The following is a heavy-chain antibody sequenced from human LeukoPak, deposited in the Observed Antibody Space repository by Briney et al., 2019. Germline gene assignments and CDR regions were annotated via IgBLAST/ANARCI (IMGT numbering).Heavy chain of an antibody. CDR3: ASQASGYSYYDY. Sequence: SETLSLTCTVSGGSISSYYWSWIRQPPGKGLEWIGYIYYSGSTNYNPSLKSRVTISVDTSRNHFSLRLSSVTAADTAVYYCASQASGYSYYDYRGQGTLVTVSS. J-gene: IGHJ4*02. CDR2: IYYSGST. CDR1: GGSISSYY. V-gene: IGHV4-59*08. D-gene: IGHD5-18*01.